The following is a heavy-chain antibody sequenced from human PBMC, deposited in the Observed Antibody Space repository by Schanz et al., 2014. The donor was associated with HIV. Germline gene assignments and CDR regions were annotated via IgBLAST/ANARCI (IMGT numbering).Heavy chain of an antibody. Sequence: QVQLVESGGGVVQPGRSLRLSCAASGFTFSSYGMHWVRQAPGKGLEWVAVISYDGSNKYYADSVKGRFTISRDNSKNTLYLQMNSLRAEDTAVYYCAKDRITGTTGVPYYYYGRDVWGKGTTGNVSS. CDR1: GFTFSSYG. J-gene: IGHJ6*04. V-gene: IGHV3-30*18. D-gene: IGHD1-7*01. CDR3: AKDRITGTTGVPYYYYGRDV. CDR2: ISYDGSNK.